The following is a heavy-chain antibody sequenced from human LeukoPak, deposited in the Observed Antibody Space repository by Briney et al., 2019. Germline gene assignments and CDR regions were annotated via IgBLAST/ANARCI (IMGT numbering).Heavy chain of an antibody. V-gene: IGHV3-53*01. Sequence: GGSLRLSCAASGLTVSSNYMSWVRQAPGKGLEWVSVIYSGGSTYYADSVKGRFTISRDNSKNTLYLQMNSLRAEDTAVYYCARDRRDGYNFFYFDYWGQGTLVTVSS. CDR1: GLTVSSNY. CDR2: IYSGGST. D-gene: IGHD5-24*01. CDR3: ARDRRDGYNFFYFDY. J-gene: IGHJ4*02.